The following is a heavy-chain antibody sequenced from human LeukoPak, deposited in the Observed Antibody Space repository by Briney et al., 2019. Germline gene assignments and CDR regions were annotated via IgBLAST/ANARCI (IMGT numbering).Heavy chain of an antibody. CDR2: ISGSGGST. J-gene: IGHJ4*02. V-gene: IGHV3-23*01. Sequence: GGSLRLSCAAAGFTFSSYGTSWVRQAPGKGLEWVSAISGSGGSTYYADSVKGRFTISRDNSKNTPYLQMNSLRAEDTAVYYCARSMVRGVIDYWGQGTLVTVPS. D-gene: IGHD3-10*01. CDR3: ARSMVRGVIDY. CDR1: GFTFSSYG.